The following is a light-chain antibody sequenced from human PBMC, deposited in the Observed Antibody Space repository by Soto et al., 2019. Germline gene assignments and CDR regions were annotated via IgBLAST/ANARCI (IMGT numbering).Light chain of an antibody. CDR3: GSYTTSSNYV. V-gene: IGLV2-14*03. Sequence: QSAVTHPASVSGSPGLSITISCTGTSSDVGAYNFVSWYQQHPDKAPKLMIFDVSNRPSGVSNRFSGSKSGNTASLTISGLQSEDEAEYYCGSYTTSSNYVFGTGTKVTVL. J-gene: IGLJ1*01. CDR1: SSDVGAYNF. CDR2: DVS.